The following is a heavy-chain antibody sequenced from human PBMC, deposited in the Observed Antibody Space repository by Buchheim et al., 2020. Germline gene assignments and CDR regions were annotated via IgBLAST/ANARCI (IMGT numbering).Heavy chain of an antibody. V-gene: IGHV3-48*01. CDR3: ARVSDADGYNFVGPDF. CDR1: GFSISSYS. Sequence: EVQLVESGGDLVQPGGSLRLSCSASGFSISSYSMNWVRQAPGKGLQWISYISRSSLTIYYADSVQGRFNISRDDAKNSVSLQLTSLKADDTAVYYCARVSDADGYNFVGPDFWGHGT. CDR2: ISRSSLTI. D-gene: IGHD5-24*01. J-gene: IGHJ4*01.